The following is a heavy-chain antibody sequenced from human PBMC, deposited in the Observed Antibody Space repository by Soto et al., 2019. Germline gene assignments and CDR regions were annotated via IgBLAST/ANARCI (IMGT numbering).Heavy chain of an antibody. D-gene: IGHD2-15*01. Sequence: QVQLQESGPGLVKPSETLSLTCTVSGASISPYYWTWIRQPPGKELEWIGYVYYTGSTNYSPALDSRVTMCLDTSRGQFSLMLTFVTAADTAVYYCAGHHEYCSGGTCYVVDYWGPGTLVTVSS. CDR1: GASISPYY. CDR3: AGHHEYCSGGTCYVVDY. V-gene: IGHV4-59*08. CDR2: VYYTGST. J-gene: IGHJ4*02.